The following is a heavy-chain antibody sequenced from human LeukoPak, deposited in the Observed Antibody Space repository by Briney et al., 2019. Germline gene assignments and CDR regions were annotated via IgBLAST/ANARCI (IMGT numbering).Heavy chain of an antibody. J-gene: IGHJ4*02. V-gene: IGHV3-53*01. CDR3: ARNNYYDSSGSLDY. Sequence: GGSLRLSCAASGFTVSSNYMSWVRQAPGKGLEWVSVIYSGGSTYYADSVKGRYTISRDNSKNTLYLQMNSLRAEDAAVYYCARNNYYDSSGSLDYWGQGTLVTVSS. CDR1: GFTVSSNY. CDR2: IYSGGST. D-gene: IGHD3-22*01.